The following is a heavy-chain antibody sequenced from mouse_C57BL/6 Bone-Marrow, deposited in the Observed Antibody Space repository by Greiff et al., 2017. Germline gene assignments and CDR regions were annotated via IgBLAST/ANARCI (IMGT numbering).Heavy chain of an antibody. D-gene: IGHD1-1*01. CDR1: GYAFSSSW. CDR3: ARGYYGAWFAY. CDR2: IYPGDGDT. J-gene: IGHJ3*01. Sequence: QVQLKESGPELVKPGASVKISCKASGYAFSSSWMNWVKQRPGKGLEWIGRIYPGDGDTNYNGKFKGKATLTADKSSSTAYMQLSSLTSEDSAVYFCARGYYGAWFAYWGQGTLVTVSA. V-gene: IGHV1-82*01.